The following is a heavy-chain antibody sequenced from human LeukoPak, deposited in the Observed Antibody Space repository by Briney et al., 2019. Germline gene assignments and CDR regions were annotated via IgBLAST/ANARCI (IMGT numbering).Heavy chain of an antibody. CDR3: AREGGSYDSSGYYSLHYYFDY. V-gene: IGHV4-61*02. D-gene: IGHD3-22*01. J-gene: IGHJ4*02. Sequence: SQTLSLNCTVSGDTIYSGNYYWRWIRQPAGKGVELIGRIYSSGTTIYNPSLKIRVTISVDTSKNQFSLKMSSVTAADTAVYYCAREGGSYDSSGYYSLHYYFDYWGQGTLVTVSS. CDR1: GDTIYSGNYY. CDR2: IYSSGTT.